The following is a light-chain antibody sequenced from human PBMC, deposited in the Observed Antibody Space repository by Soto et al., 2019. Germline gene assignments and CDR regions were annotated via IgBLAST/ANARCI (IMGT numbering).Light chain of an antibody. Sequence: LPLSAHVSGSPGQSLTISCTGTSSDVGSYNLVSWYQQHPGKAPKLMIYEVSKRPSGVSNRFSGSKSGNTASLTISGLQAEDEADYYCCSYAGSSTPYVFGTGTKVTVL. CDR3: CSYAGSSTPYV. CDR2: EVS. CDR1: SSDVGSYNL. J-gene: IGLJ1*01. V-gene: IGLV2-23*02.